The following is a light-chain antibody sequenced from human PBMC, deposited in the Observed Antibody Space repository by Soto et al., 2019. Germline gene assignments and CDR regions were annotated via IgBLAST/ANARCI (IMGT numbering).Light chain of an antibody. CDR3: CSFTSSNTHV. V-gene: IGLV2-23*02. Sequence: QSVLTQPXSVSGSPGQSITISCTGTSSDFGNYNLVSWYQQHPGKVPKLILFEVNKRPSGVSGRFSGSKSGNTASLTISGLQAEDEADYYCCSFTSSNTHVFGTGTKVTVL. CDR1: SSDFGNYNL. CDR2: EVN. J-gene: IGLJ1*01.